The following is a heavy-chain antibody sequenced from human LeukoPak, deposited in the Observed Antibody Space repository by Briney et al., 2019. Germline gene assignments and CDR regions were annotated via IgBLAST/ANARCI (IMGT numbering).Heavy chain of an antibody. Sequence: PGGSLRLSCAASGFTFSSYGMHWARQAAGKGLEWVAVISYDGSNKYYADSVKGRFTISRDNSKNTLYLQMNSLRAEDTAVYYCAKDSGGDFDYWGQGTLVTVSS. D-gene: IGHD3-10*01. V-gene: IGHV3-30*18. J-gene: IGHJ4*02. CDR1: GFTFSSYG. CDR2: ISYDGSNK. CDR3: AKDSGGDFDY.